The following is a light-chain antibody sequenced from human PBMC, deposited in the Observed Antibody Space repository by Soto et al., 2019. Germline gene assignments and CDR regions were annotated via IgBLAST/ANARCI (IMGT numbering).Light chain of an antibody. J-gene: IGKJ4*01. V-gene: IGKV3-20*01. CDR1: RSVSDNY. CDR2: GAS. CDR3: QQYDASSPLT. Sequence: EVVLTQSPGTLSLSPGDRATLSCRASRSVSDNYLAWYQQKPGRAPRLLIFGASIRAIGVPDRFIGSASGTDFTLTITGLEPDDFAVYYCQQYDASSPLTFGGVTMVDMK.